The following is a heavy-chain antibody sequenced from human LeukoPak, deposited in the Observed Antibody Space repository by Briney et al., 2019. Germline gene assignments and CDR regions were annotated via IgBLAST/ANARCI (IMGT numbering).Heavy chain of an antibody. J-gene: IGHJ4*02. CDR2: IWYDGSNK. CDR3: AKQSPLKGFDY. V-gene: IGHV3-33*06. Sequence: GRSLRLSCAASGFTFSSYGMHWVRQAPGKGLEWVAVIWYDGSNKYYADSVKGRFTISRDNSKNTLYLQMNSLRAEDTAVYYCAKQSPLKGFDYWGQGTLVTVSS. CDR1: GFTFSSYG.